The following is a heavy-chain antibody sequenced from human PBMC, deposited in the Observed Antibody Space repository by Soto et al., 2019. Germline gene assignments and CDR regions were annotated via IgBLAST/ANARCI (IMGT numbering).Heavy chain of an antibody. CDR3: AGGDRVYIVATPDSGGFGY. J-gene: IGHJ4*02. CDR1: GYTFTSYA. Sequence: QVQLVQSGAEVKKPGASVKVSCKASGYTFTSYAMHWVREAPGQRLEWMGWLNAGNGNTKYSQKFQGRVTSTRDTPASTGYMELSSLRSEDTAVYYCAGGDRVYIVATPDSGGFGYWGQGTLVTVSS. CDR2: LNAGNGNT. V-gene: IGHV1-3*01. D-gene: IGHD5-12*01.